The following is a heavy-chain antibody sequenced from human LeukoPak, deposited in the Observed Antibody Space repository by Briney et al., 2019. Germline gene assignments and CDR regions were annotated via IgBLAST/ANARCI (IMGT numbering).Heavy chain of an antibody. CDR3: ASMVGAAGTGGYFDY. D-gene: IGHD6-19*01. Sequence: ASVKVSCKASGYTFTSYGISWVRQAPGQGLEWMGWISAYNGNTNYAQKLRGRVSMTTDTSTSTAYMELRSLRSDDTAVYYCASMVGAAGTGGYFDYWGQGTLVTVSS. CDR1: GYTFTSYG. CDR2: ISAYNGNT. V-gene: IGHV1-18*01. J-gene: IGHJ4*02.